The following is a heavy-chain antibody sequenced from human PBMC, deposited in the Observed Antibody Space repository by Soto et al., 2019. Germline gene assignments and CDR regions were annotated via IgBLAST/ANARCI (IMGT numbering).Heavy chain of an antibody. V-gene: IGHV1-69*01. Sequence: QVRLVQSGADMKKPGSSVQVSCKTTGGPFSSYAVSWVRQAPGQGLEWMGGIIPKIGVAQYAQRSQGRVTITADVSTSTTYMEINSLTSEHTAVYYRVRGGGQLLNLIDNWGQGTLVTVSP. CDR3: VRGGGQLLNLIDN. J-gene: IGHJ4*02. CDR2: IIPKIGVA. CDR1: GGPFSSYA. D-gene: IGHD1-1*01.